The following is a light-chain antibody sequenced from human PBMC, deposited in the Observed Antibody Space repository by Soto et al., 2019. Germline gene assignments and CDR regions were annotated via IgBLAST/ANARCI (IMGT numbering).Light chain of an antibody. Sequence: DIVMTQSPDSLAVSLGERATINYKSIQSGLYSSNNKNYLAWYQQKPVQPPRLLIYWASTRESGVPARFSGSWSGTDFTLTICRLQAEDVADYYCQQYYRTPWTFGQGNKMYSK. CDR2: WAS. J-gene: IGKJ1*01. CDR3: QQYYRTPWT. CDR1: QSGLYSSNNKNY. V-gene: IGKV4-1*01.